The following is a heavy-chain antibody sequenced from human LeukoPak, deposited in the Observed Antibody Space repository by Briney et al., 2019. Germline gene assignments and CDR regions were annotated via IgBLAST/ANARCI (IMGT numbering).Heavy chain of an antibody. CDR3: ATRNSPYYFDY. Sequence: GGSLRLSCAASGFTFSSYAMGWARQAPGKGLQWVSGISGSGTSTYYADSAKGRFTISRDNSKNTLYLQMNSLRADDTAVYYCATRNSPYYFDYWGQGTLVTVSS. V-gene: IGHV3-23*01. CDR1: GFTFSSYA. J-gene: IGHJ4*02. D-gene: IGHD1-14*01. CDR2: ISGSGTST.